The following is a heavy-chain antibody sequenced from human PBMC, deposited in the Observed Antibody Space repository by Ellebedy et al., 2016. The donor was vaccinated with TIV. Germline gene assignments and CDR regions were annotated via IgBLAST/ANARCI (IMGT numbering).Heavy chain of an antibody. CDR1: DFSLSTTGMG. CDR2: IYWDDDK. J-gene: IGHJ1*01. Sequence: SGPTLVKPTQTLTLTCTFSDFSLSTTGMGVGWIRQPPGKALEWLSYIYWDDDKRYSPSLKRRPTITKDTSKNQVVLTMTNMDTVDTATYYRAREDHVVAVGAFQHWGKGTLVTVSS. CDR3: AREDHVVAVGAFQH. D-gene: IGHD2-15*01. V-gene: IGHV2-5*02.